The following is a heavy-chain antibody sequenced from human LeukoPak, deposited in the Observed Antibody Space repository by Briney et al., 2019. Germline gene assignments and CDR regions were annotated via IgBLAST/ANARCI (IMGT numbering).Heavy chain of an antibody. J-gene: IGHJ4*02. Sequence: GGSLRLSCAASGFTFSSYGMHWVRQAPGKGLEWVAVIWYDGSNKYYADSVKGRFTISRDNSKNTLYLQMNSLRAEDTAVYFCARDPFSTVVASPIDYWGQGTLVTVSS. CDR3: ARDPFSTVVASPIDY. V-gene: IGHV3-33*01. D-gene: IGHD4-23*01. CDR2: IWYDGSNK. CDR1: GFTFSSYG.